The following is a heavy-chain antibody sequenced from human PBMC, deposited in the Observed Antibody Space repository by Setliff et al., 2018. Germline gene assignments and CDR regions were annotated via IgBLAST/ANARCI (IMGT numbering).Heavy chain of an antibody. V-gene: IGHV3-7*03. CDR3: ASGHRYGYLFEY. CDR1: GFTFRNYY. Sequence: GGSLRLSCAASGFTFRNYYMSWVRQAPGKGLEWVANIRQDGSEKYYVDSAKGRFTISRDNAKNSLYLQMNSLRAEDTAVYYCASGHRYGYLFEYWGQGTLVTVSS. CDR2: IRQDGSEK. D-gene: IGHD5-18*01. J-gene: IGHJ4*02.